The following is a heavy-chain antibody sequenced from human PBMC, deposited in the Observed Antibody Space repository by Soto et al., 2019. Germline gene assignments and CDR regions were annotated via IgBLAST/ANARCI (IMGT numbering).Heavy chain of an antibody. CDR2: ILYDGSSK. CDR3: AGEGYNGDGMDV. V-gene: IGHV3-30-3*01. CDR1: GFTFSSCA. D-gene: IGHD5-18*01. Sequence: QVQLVESGGGVVQPGRSLRLSCAASGFTFSSCAMHWVRQAPGKGLEWVAAILYDGSSKRYADSVKGRFTMSRDSSKNTLYLQMDSLRAEDTAVYYCAGEGYNGDGMDVWGQGTTVTVSS. J-gene: IGHJ6*02.